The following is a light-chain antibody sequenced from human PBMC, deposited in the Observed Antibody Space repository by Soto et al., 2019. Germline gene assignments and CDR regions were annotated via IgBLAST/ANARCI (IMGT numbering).Light chain of an antibody. J-gene: IGLJ1*01. V-gene: IGLV2-8*01. CDR3: SLYTSENTYV. CDR1: SSDVGGFNY. Sequence: QSVLTQPPSASGSPGQSVTISCSGTSSDVGGFNYVSWYQQHPGRAPKVLIYEVNKRPSGVPDRFSGSKSGSTASLTVSGLHAEDEAEYYCSLYTSENTYVFGTGTKLTVL. CDR2: EVN.